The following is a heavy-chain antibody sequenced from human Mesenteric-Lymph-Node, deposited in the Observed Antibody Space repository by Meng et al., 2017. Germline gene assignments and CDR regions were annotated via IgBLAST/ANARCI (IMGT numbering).Heavy chain of an antibody. J-gene: IGHJ4*02. V-gene: IGHV3-7*01. CDR3: TRASAEYMFDF. Sequence: GESLKISCAASGFPFSSYWMIWVRQAPGKGLEWLANIKEDGSAKHYVDSVKGRFTISRDNTKNSLYLQLDSLRAEDTAVYYCTRASAEYMFDFWGQGTMVTVSS. CDR1: GFPFSSYW. CDR2: IKEDGSAK. D-gene: IGHD2/OR15-2a*01.